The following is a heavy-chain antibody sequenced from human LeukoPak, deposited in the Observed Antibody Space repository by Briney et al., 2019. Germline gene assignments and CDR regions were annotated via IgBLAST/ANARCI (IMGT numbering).Heavy chain of an antibody. CDR2: ISYDGSNK. D-gene: IGHD3-22*01. CDR1: GFTFSSYA. V-gene: IGHV3-30-3*01. J-gene: IGHJ4*02. Sequence: TGGSLRLSCAASGFTFSSYAMHWVRQAPGKGLEWVAVISYDGSNKYYADSVKGRFTISRDNSKNTLYLQMNSLRAEDTAVYYCAHLQTSYDSSGYFDYWGQGTLVTVSS. CDR3: AHLQTSYDSSGYFDY.